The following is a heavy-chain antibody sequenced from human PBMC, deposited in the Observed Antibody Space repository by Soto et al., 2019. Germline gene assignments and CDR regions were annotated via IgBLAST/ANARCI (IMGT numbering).Heavy chain of an antibody. J-gene: IGHJ5*02. D-gene: IGHD4-17*01. CDR2: IIPIVGTA. CDR3: ARELRSWFDP. V-gene: IGHV1-69*13. Sequence: SVKVSCKASGGTFSSYAISWVRQAPGQGLEWMGGIIPIVGTANYAQKFQGRVTITADESTSTAYMELSSLRSEDTAVYYCARELRSWFDPWGQGTLVTVSS. CDR1: GGTFSSYA.